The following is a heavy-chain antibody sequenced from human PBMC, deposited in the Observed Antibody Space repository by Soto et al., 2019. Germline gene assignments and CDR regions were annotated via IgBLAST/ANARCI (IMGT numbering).Heavy chain of an antibody. CDR3: PRAHDTYYYYYGMNV. CDR1: GYTLTGYY. V-gene: IGHV1-2*04. J-gene: IGHJ6*02. CDR2: INPNSGGT. D-gene: IGHD1-1*01. Sequence: GASVKGSCKASGYTLTGYYMHWVRQAPGQGLEWMGWINPNSGGTNYAQKFQGWVTMTRDTSISTAYMELSRLRSDDTAVYYCPRAHDTYYYYYGMNVWGQGTTVTVPS.